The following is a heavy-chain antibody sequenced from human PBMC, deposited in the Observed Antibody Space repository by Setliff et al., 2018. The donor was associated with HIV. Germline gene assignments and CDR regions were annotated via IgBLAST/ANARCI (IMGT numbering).Heavy chain of an antibody. CDR3: ARSPRIGVAGEFEY. V-gene: IGHV4-39*01. CDR2: IYYSGST. D-gene: IGHD6-19*01. CDR1: GGSISSSSYY. J-gene: IGHJ4*02. Sequence: PSETLSLTCTVSGGSISSSSYYWGWIRQPPGKGLEWIGSIYYSGSTYYNPSLKSRVTISVDTSKNQFSLKVNSVTAADTAVYYCARSPRIGVAGEFEYWGQGTLVTVSS.